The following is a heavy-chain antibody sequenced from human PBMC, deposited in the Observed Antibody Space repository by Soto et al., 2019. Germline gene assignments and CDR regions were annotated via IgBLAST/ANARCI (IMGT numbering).Heavy chain of an antibody. V-gene: IGHV4-59*01. CDR1: GGSISSYY. CDR3: ARGEYYYDSSGYYFDY. J-gene: IGHJ4*02. D-gene: IGHD3-22*01. Sequence: PSETLSLTCTVSGGSISSYYWSWIRQPPGKGLEWIGYIYYSGSTNYNPSLKSRVTISVDTSKNQFSLKLSSVTAADTAVYYCARGEYYYDSSGYYFDYWGQGTTVTVSS. CDR2: IYYSGST.